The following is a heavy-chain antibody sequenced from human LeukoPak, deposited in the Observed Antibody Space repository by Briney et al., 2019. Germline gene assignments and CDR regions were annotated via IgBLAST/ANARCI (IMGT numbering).Heavy chain of an antibody. CDR1: GFTFINYA. CDR2: ISGSSSYT. D-gene: IGHD2-15*01. V-gene: IGHV3-21*05. Sequence: GGSLRLSCAASGFTFINYAMNWVRQAPGKGLEWVSYISGSSSYTDYADSVKGRLTISRDNAKNSLYLQMNSLRAEDTAVYYCAKQYCSGGRCHFDYWGQGTLVTVSS. J-gene: IGHJ4*02. CDR3: AKQYCSGGRCHFDY.